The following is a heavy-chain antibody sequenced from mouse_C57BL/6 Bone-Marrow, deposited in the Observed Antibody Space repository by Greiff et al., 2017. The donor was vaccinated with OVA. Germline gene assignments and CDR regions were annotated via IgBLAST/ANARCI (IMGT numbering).Heavy chain of an antibody. V-gene: IGHV5-4*03. CDR2: ISDGGSYT. Sequence: EVKLVESGGGLVKPGGSLKLSCAASGFTFSSYAMSWVRQTPEKRLEWVATISDGGSYTYYPDNVKGRFTISRDNAKNNLYLQMSHLKSEDTAMYYCARGGYFDGNYFDYWGQGTTLTVSS. J-gene: IGHJ2*01. CDR3: ARGGYFDGNYFDY. D-gene: IGHD1-1*02. CDR1: GFTFSSYA.